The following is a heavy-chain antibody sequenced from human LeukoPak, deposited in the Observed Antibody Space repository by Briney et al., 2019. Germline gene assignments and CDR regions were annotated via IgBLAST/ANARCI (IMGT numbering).Heavy chain of an antibody. V-gene: IGHV1-69*05. J-gene: IGHJ3*02. D-gene: IGHD5-18*01. CDR3: ARESYGYNAFDI. CDR2: IIPIFGTA. Sequence: ASVKVSCKASGGTFSSYAISWVRQAPGQGLEWMGRIIPIFGTANYAQKFQARVTITTDESTSTAYMELSSLRSEDTAVYYCARESYGYNAFDIWGQGTMVTVSS. CDR1: GGTFSSYA.